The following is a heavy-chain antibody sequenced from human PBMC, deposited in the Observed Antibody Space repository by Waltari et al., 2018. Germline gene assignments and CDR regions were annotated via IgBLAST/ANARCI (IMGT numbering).Heavy chain of an antibody. D-gene: IGHD2-21*02. CDR2: INPNSGGT. Sequence: QVQLVQSGAEVKKPGASVTVSCKASVSTFIGYYIHWVRQHPGQGLERMGWINPNSGGTNYAQKFQGRVTMTRDTSISTAYMELSRLRSDDTAVYYCARGRVVTAILDDAFDIWGQGTMVTVSS. CDR3: ARGRVVTAILDDAFDI. V-gene: IGHV1-2*02. J-gene: IGHJ3*02. CDR1: VSTFIGYY.